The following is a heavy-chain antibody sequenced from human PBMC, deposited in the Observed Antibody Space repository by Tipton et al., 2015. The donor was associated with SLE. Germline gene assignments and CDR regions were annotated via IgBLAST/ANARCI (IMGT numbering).Heavy chain of an antibody. CDR1: GGSINSYY. D-gene: IGHD3-3*01. Sequence: TLSLTCTVSGGSINSYYWSWIRQPPGKGLEWIGYIYYSGSTIHNPSLKSRVTMSVDTSKNQFSLKLSSVTAADTAVYYCARHKLGFSWSYFDSWGQGTLVTVSS. V-gene: IGHV4-59*08. J-gene: IGHJ4*02. CDR3: ARHKLGFSWSYFDS. CDR2: IYYSGST.